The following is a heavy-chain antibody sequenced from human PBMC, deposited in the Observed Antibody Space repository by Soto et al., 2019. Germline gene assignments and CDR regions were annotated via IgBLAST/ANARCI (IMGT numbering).Heavy chain of an antibody. D-gene: IGHD2-15*01. J-gene: IGHJ4*02. Sequence: SETLSLTCTVSGGSISLHYWSWIRQPPGKGLEWIGYIYYSGSTTCNPSLKSRVTISADTSKNQFSLKLTSVTAADTAVYYCARDAGGPFDNWGQGTLVTVSS. V-gene: IGHV4-59*11. CDR1: GGSISLHY. CDR3: ARDAGGPFDN. CDR2: IYYSGST.